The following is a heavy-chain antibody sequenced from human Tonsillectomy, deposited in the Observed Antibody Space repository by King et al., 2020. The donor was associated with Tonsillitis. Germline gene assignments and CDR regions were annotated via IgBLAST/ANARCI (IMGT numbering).Heavy chain of an antibody. CDR1: GFTFSSYA. J-gene: IGHJ4*02. CDR3: AKENTATSGPDYFDY. D-gene: IGHD6-13*01. V-gene: IGHV3-23*04. CDR2: ISGGGDST. Sequence: VQLVESGGGLVQPGGSLRLSCAASGFTFSSYAMNWVRQAPGKGLEWVSAISGGGDSTYDADSVKGRFTISRDNSKNTLYLQMNNLRAEDTAVYYCAKENTATSGPDYFDYWGQGTLVTVSS.